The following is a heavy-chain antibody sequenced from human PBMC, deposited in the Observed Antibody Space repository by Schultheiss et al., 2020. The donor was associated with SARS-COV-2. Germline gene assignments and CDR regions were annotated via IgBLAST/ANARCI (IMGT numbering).Heavy chain of an antibody. D-gene: IGHD3-22*01. J-gene: IGHJ3*02. CDR2: IYYSGST. CDR3: ARASYYDSSGPPDAFDI. CDR1: GGSISSGGYY. V-gene: IGHV4-31*03. Sequence: SETLSLTCTVSGGSISSGGYYWSWIRQHPGKGLEWIGYIYYSGSTYYNPSLKSRVTISVDTSKNQFSLKLSSVTAADTAVYYCARASYYDSSGPPDAFDIWGQGTMVTVSS.